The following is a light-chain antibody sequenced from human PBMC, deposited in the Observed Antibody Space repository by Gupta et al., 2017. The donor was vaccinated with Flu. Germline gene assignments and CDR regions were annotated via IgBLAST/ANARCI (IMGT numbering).Light chain of an antibody. J-gene: IGLJ2*01. CDR2: GNN. Sequence: QSVLTQPPPVSGAPGQRVSISCTGSSPNIGAGYDVHWYQHLPGLAPKLLIYGNNNRPSGVPDRISGSKSGSSASLVITGLQAEDEGDYYCQSYDNNLDGAKVFGGGTKLTVL. CDR1: SPNIGAGYD. V-gene: IGLV1-40*01. CDR3: QSYDNNLDGAKV.